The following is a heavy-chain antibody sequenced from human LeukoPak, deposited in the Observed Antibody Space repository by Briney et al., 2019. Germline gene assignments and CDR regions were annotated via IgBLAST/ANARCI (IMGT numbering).Heavy chain of an antibody. CDR1: GFTFSSYE. Sequence: GGSLRLSCAASGFTFSSYEMNWVRQAPGKGLEWVSYISSSGSTIYYADSVKGRFTISRDNAKNSLYLQMNSLRAEDTAVFYCAELGITMIGGVWGKGTTVTISS. V-gene: IGHV3-48*03. CDR2: ISSSGSTI. D-gene: IGHD3-10*02. CDR3: AELGITMIGGV. J-gene: IGHJ6*04.